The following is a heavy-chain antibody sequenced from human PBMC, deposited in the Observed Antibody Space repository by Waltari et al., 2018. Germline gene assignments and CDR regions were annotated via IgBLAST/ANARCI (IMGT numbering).Heavy chain of an antibody. D-gene: IGHD1-26*01. CDR3: ARGVVGATIDY. Sequence: QVQLQESGPGLVKPSETLSLTCAVSGYSISSGYYWGWIRQPPGKGLEWIGSIYHSGSTNYNPSLKSRVTISVDTSKNQFSLKLSSVTAADTAVYYCARGVVGATIDYWGQGTLVTVSS. V-gene: IGHV4-38-2*01. CDR2: IYHSGST. J-gene: IGHJ4*02. CDR1: GYSISSGYY.